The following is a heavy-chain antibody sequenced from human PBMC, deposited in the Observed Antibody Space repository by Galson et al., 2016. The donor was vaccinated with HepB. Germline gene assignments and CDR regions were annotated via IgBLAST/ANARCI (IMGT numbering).Heavy chain of an antibody. CDR1: GFTFSSYS. CDR2: IGSSSTYI. J-gene: IGHJ4*02. CDR3: ARDARPLPSGWFPTGFPVDH. D-gene: IGHD6-19*01. Sequence: SLRLSCAASGFTFSSYSMNWVRQAPGKGLEWVSYIGSSSTYIYYADSVKGRFTISRDNAKNSLFLQMNSLRAEDTAVYYCARDARPLPSGWFPTGFPVDHWGQGTLVTVSS. V-gene: IGHV3-21*01.